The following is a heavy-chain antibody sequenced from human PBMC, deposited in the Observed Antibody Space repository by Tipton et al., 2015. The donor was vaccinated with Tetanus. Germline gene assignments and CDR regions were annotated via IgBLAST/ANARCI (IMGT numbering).Heavy chain of an antibody. Sequence: TLSLTCTVSGGSISSGDYYWSWIRQPPGKGLEWTGYIYYSGSTYYNPSLKSRVTISVDTSKNQFSLKLSSVTAADTAVYYCARDTDSSGGGIDYWGQGTLVTVSS. CDR1: GGSISSGDYY. D-gene: IGHD3-22*01. CDR2: IYYSGST. V-gene: IGHV4-30-4*01. CDR3: ARDTDSSGGGIDY. J-gene: IGHJ4*02.